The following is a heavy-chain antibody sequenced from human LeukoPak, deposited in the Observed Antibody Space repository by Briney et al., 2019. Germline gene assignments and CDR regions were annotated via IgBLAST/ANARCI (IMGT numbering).Heavy chain of an antibody. CDR2: INPNSGGT. V-gene: IGHV1-2*02. CDR1: GYTFTGFY. D-gene: IGHD2-21*01. CDR3: AGEYCSGDFCRKGFDY. J-gene: IGHJ4*02. Sequence: ASVKVSCKASGYTFTGFYMHWVRQAPGQGLEWMGWINPNSGGTGYAQKFQGRVTMTRDTSISTAYMELSSLRSDDTAVYCCAGEYCSGDFCRKGFDYWGQGTPVTVSS.